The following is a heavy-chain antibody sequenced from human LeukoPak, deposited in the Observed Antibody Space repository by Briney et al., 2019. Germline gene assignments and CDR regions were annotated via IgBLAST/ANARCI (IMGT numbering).Heavy chain of an antibody. CDR2: ISSSSGTI. J-gene: IGHJ4*02. CDR1: GFTFSTYS. Sequence: PGGSLRLSCAASGFTFSTYSMNWVRQAPGRGLEWVSYISSSSGTIYYADSVKGRFTISRDNTKNSLYLQMNRLRVEDTAVYYCAGDTTSNWYWVNWGQGTQVTVSS. D-gene: IGHD6-13*01. CDR3: AGDTTSNWYWVN. V-gene: IGHV3-48*01.